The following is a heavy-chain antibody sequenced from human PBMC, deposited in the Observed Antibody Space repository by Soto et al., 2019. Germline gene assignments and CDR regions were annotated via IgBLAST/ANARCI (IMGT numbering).Heavy chain of an antibody. V-gene: IGHV4-39*01. Sequence: QLQLQESGPGLVKPSETLSLTCTVSGGSISSSNYYWGWIRQPPGKGLEWIGSIYYSGSTYYNPSLKSRVTISVDTSKNQFSLTLSSVTAAVTAVYYCATQEVGGSYVYTFDPWGQGTLVTVSS. CDR2: IYYSGST. J-gene: IGHJ5*02. CDR1: GGSISSSNYY. D-gene: IGHD1-26*01. CDR3: ATQEVGGSYVYTFDP.